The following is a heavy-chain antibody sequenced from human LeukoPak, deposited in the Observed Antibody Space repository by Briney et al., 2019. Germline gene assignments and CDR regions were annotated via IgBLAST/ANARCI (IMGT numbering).Heavy chain of an antibody. D-gene: IGHD4-11*01. CDR2: IVPIHDTT. CDR1: EGTFSNYA. J-gene: IGHJ4*02. CDR3: ARDRDYCNAATCYKPADF. V-gene: IGHV1-69*04. Sequence: ASVKVSCKASEGTFSNYAIGWVRQAPGQGLEWMGRIVPIHDTTNYAQEFQDRITITADMSTSTAYMDLSSLRSEDTAVYYCARDRDYCNAATCYKPADFWGQGTLVTVFS.